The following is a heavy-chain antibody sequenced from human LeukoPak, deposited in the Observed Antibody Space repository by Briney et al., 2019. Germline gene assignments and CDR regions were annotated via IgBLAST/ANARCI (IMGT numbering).Heavy chain of an antibody. J-gene: IGHJ5*02. V-gene: IGHV1-69*13. Sequence: ASVKVFCKASGGTFSSYAISWVRQAPGQGLEWMGGIIPIFGTANYAQKFQGRVTITADESTSTAYMELSSLRSEDTAVYYCACSPGQWLDNWFDPWGQGTLVTVSS. CDR3: ACSPGQWLDNWFDP. CDR1: GGTFSSYA. D-gene: IGHD5-12*01. CDR2: IIPIFGTA.